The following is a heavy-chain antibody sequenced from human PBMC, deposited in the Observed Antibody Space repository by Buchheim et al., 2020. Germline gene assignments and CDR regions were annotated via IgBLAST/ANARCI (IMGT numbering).Heavy chain of an antibody. J-gene: IGHJ4*02. CDR2: ISGDGRTT. V-gene: IGHV3-74*01. D-gene: IGHD5-24*01. CDR1: GFTFTSHW. Sequence: EVQLVESGGGLGQPGGSLRLSCAASGFTFTSHWMHWVRQAPGTGLVWVSRISGDGRTTTYADSVKGRFTISRDTGKNTLYLQMNSLRTEDTAVYFCARDLDGYNSFFGYWGQGT. CDR3: ARDLDGYNSFFGY.